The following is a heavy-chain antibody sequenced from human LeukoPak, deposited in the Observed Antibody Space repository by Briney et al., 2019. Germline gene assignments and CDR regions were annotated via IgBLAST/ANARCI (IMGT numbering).Heavy chain of an antibody. J-gene: IGHJ4*02. CDR3: AGRSAGNLEY. D-gene: IGHD2-15*01. CDR2: INSDGSGT. V-gene: IGHV3-74*01. CDR1: GFTFSNYW. Sequence: PGGSLRLSCAASGFTFSNYWMHWVRQAPGKGLVWVSRINSDGSGTGYADSVKGRFTISRDNAKNTLHLQMNSLRAEDTAVYYCAGRSAGNLEYWGQGTLVSVSS.